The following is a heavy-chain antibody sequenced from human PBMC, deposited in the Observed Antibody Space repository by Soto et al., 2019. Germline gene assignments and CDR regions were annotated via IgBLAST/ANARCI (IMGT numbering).Heavy chain of an antibody. CDR1: GFTFSSYA. D-gene: IGHD6-19*01. V-gene: IGHV3-23*01. Sequence: EVQLLESGGGLVQPGGSLRLSCAASGFTFSSYAMSWVRQAPGKGLEWVSGISGSGGITYDADSVKGRFTISRDNPKNAMYLQTNSLRAEDTAVYYCAKDREMAATPNYFDYWGKGTLVTVAS. CDR2: ISGSGGIT. J-gene: IGHJ4*02. CDR3: AKDREMAATPNYFDY.